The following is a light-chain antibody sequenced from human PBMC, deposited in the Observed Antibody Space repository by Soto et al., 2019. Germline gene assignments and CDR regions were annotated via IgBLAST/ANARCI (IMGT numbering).Light chain of an antibody. CDR3: QQHGTSPYT. CDR2: GTS. V-gene: IGKV3-20*01. CDR1: QSVSSGY. J-gene: IGKJ2*01. Sequence: EIVLTQSPGTLSLSPGERATLSCRASQSVSSGYFAWYQQKICQTPRLLIYGTSSRATGIPDRFSGSGSGTDFTLTISRLEPEDFAVYYCQQHGTSPYTFGQGTKLEIK.